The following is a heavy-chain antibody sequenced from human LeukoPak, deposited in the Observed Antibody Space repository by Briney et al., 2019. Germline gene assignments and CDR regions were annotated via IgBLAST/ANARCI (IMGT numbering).Heavy chain of an antibody. CDR1: GYSFCSYW. J-gene: IGHJ4*02. D-gene: IGHD1-26*01. Sequence: GESLKISWKGSGYSFCSYWIGWVRQMPGKGLEWMGIIYPVDSDTRYRPTFQRQSNISVDKSTRTAYLECSSLKGAVPAIYYNARHGGNYDYWGQGTLVSVSS. CDR3: ARHGGNYDY. CDR2: IYPVDSDT. V-gene: IGHV5-51*01.